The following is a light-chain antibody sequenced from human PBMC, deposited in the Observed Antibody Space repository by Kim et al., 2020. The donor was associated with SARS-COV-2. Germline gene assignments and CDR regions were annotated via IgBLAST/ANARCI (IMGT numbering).Light chain of an antibody. J-gene: IGKJ5*01. Sequence: EIVMTQSPATLSVSPGERATLSCRASQSVSSNLAWYQQKPGQAPSLLIYGASTRATGIPARFSGSGSGTEFTLTISSLQSEDFAVYYCQQYNKWPPSITFGQGTRLEIK. CDR3: QQYNKWPPSIT. CDR2: GAS. V-gene: IGKV3-15*01. CDR1: QSVSSN.